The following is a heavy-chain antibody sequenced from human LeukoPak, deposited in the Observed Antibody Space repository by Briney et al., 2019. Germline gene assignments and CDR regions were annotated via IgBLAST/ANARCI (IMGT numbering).Heavy chain of an antibody. Sequence: GGSLRLSCAASGFIVSSNYMSWVRQAPGKGLEWVSVIDNGGNTHYADSVKGRFTISRDNSKNTLYLQMNSLRAEDTAVYYCARDGSARSLGNWGQGTLVSVSS. CDR3: ARDGSARSLGN. D-gene: IGHD6-6*01. J-gene: IGHJ4*02. CDR2: IDNGGNT. CDR1: GFIVSSNY. V-gene: IGHV3-53*01.